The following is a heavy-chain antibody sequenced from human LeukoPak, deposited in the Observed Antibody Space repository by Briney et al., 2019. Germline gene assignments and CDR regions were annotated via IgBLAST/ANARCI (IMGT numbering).Heavy chain of an antibody. CDR1: GYTFRDYY. Sequence: ASVKDSCKASGYTFRDYYIHWVRQAPGQGLEWMGWINPNDGVKHSAQKFQDRVTMNRDTSISTAYMEVSSLTSDDTAVYYCARDGITVTQNAFDIWGQGTMVTVSS. CDR3: ARDGITVTQNAFDI. V-gene: IGHV1-2*02. CDR2: INPNDGVK. J-gene: IGHJ3*02. D-gene: IGHD4-17*01.